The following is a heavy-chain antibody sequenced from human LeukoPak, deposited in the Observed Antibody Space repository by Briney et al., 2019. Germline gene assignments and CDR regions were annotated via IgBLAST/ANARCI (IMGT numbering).Heavy chain of an antibody. CDR1: GYTFTGYY. J-gene: IGHJ3*02. V-gene: IGHV1-2*02. D-gene: IGHD3-22*01. Sequence: ASVKVSCKASGYTFTGYYMHWVRQAPGQGLEWMGWINCNSGGTNYAQKFQGRVTMTRDTSVSTAYMELSRLRSDDTAVYYCARDDSSGYYHRAFDIWGQGTMVTVSS. CDR2: INCNSGGT. CDR3: ARDDSSGYYHRAFDI.